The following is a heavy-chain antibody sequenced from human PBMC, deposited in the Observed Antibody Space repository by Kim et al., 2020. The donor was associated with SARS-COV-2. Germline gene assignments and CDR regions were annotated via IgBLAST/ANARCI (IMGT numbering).Heavy chain of an antibody. D-gene: IGHD3-22*01. V-gene: IGHV1-46*01. J-gene: IGHJ4*02. Sequence: ASVKVSCKASGYTFTTYYVHWVRQAPGQGLEWMGIIDPNGGGTTYAQKFQGRITVTTDTPTSTAYMDLSSLRSEDTAIYYCARDYYEDSDYQRPDYWGQG. CDR1: GYTFTTYY. CDR2: IDPNGGGT. CDR3: ARDYYEDSDYQRPDY.